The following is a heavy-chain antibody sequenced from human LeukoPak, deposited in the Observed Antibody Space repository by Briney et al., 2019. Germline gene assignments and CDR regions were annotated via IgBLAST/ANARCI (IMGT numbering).Heavy chain of an antibody. Sequence: PSQTLSLTCAVSGGSISSGGYSWSWIRQPPGKGLEWIGYIYHSGSTYYNPSLKSRFTISVDRSKNQFSLKLSSVTAADTAVYYCARGGNYYDSSGYSDVPYYFDYWGQGTLVTVSS. CDR3: ARGGNYYDSSGYSDVPYYFDY. V-gene: IGHV4-30-2*01. CDR2: IYHSGST. D-gene: IGHD3-22*01. J-gene: IGHJ4*02. CDR1: GGSISSGGYS.